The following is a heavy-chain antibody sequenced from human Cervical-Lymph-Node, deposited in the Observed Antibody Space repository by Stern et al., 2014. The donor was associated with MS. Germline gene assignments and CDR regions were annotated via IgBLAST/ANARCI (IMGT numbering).Heavy chain of an antibody. CDR3: ALRRSYYVY. D-gene: IGHD4-11*01. CDR2: LIPFFGAT. V-gene: IGHV1-69*01. CDR1: GDTFSNYA. J-gene: IGHJ4*01. Sequence: QVQLVQSGSEVKKPGSSVKVSCKPSGDTFSNYALSWVRQAPGHGLEWVGGLIPFFGATRYGQKFQGRVTITPEESTGTAFMELSNLTSDDTAVYYCALRRSYYVYWGQGTLITVSS.